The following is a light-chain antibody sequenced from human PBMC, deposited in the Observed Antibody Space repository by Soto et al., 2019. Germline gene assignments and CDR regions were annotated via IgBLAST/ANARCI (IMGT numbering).Light chain of an antibody. J-gene: IGLJ1*01. CDR3: CSYAGSYTYV. CDR2: DVT. V-gene: IGLV2-11*01. CDR1: SSDVGGYNY. Sequence: ALTQPRSVSGSPGQSVTIACTGTSSDVGGYNYVSWYQHHPGKAPKLMIYDVTKRPSGVRDRFSASKSGNTASLTISGLQAEDEADYYCCSYAGSYTYVFGTGTKVTVL.